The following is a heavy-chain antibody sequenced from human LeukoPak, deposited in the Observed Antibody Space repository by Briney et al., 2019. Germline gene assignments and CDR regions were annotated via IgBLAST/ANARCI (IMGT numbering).Heavy chain of an antibody. Sequence: SVKVSCKSSGGTFTDYGISWVRHAPGQGLEWMGRIIPIFTTANYAQKFQGRVTITADTSTNTAYMELTSLRSEDTAVYYCASDGEFEYYFDYWGQGTLLTVSS. J-gene: IGHJ4*02. CDR2: IIPIFTTA. CDR3: ASDGEFEYYFDY. CDR1: GGTFTDYG. D-gene: IGHD2/OR15-2a*01. V-gene: IGHV1-69*06.